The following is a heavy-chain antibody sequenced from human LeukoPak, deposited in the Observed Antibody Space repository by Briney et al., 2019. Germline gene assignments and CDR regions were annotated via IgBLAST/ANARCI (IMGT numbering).Heavy chain of an antibody. V-gene: IGHV1-69*01. D-gene: IGHD3-3*01. J-gene: IGHJ6*03. CDR3: ARARENYDFWSTNNYYYYMDV. CDR2: IIPIFGTA. Sequence: SVKVSCKASGGTFSSYAISWVRQAPGQGLEWMGGIIPIFGTANYAQKFQGRVTITADESTSTAYMELSSLISEDTAVYYCARARENYDFWSTNNYYYYMDVWGKGTTVTVSS. CDR1: GGTFSSYA.